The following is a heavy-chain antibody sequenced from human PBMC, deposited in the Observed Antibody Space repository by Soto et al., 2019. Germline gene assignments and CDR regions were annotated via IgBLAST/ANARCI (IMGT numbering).Heavy chain of an antibody. CDR3: AKEGYSSGWYDY. D-gene: IGHD6-19*01. CDR2: ISGSGGST. CDR1: GFTFSSYA. Sequence: EVQLLDSGGGLVQPGGSLRLSCAASGFTFSSYAMSWVRQAPGKGLEWVSAISGSGGSTYYADSVKGRFTISRDNSKNTLYLQMNRLRAEDTAVYYRAKEGYSSGWYDYWGQGSLVSVSS. V-gene: IGHV3-23*01. J-gene: IGHJ4*02.